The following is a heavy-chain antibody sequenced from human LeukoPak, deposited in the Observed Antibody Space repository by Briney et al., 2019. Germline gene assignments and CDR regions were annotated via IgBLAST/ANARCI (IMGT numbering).Heavy chain of an antibody. Sequence: SETLSLTCAVYGGSFSGYYWSWIRQPPGKGLEWIGEINHSGSTYYNPSLKSRVTISVDTSKNQFSLKLSSVTAADTAVYYCARVAILRFDPWAREPWSPSPQ. D-gene: IGHD2-15*01. J-gene: IGHJ5*02. CDR3: ARVAILRFDP. CDR1: GGSFSGYY. V-gene: IGHV4-34*01. CDR2: INHSGST.